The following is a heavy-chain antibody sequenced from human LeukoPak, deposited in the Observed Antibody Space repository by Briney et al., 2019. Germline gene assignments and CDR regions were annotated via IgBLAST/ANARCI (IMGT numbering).Heavy chain of an antibody. V-gene: IGHV5-51*01. Sequence: ESLKTFCCGSGYSFTSYWIGRVRQMPGEGVEWMGIIYPGDSDTRYSPSFQGPVTISADKSISTAYLQWSSLKASDTAMYYCARHVGMATIGDYYMDVWGKGTTVTVSS. J-gene: IGHJ6*03. CDR1: GYSFTSYW. CDR3: ARHVGMATIGDYYMDV. D-gene: IGHD5-24*01. CDR2: IYPGDSDT.